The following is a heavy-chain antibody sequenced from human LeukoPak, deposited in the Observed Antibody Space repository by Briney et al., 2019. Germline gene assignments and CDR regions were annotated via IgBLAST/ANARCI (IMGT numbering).Heavy chain of an antibody. CDR2: IYPGDSDT. D-gene: IGHD3-22*01. Sequence: GESLKISCNGSGYIFISYWSGCVRQMPGKGLEWMGLIYPGDSDTTYSPSFQGQVTISDDKSISTAYLQWSSLKASDTAMYYCARYMKYYYDSSGYSDYWGQGTLVTVSS. CDR1: GYIFISYW. J-gene: IGHJ4*02. CDR3: ARYMKYYYDSSGYSDY. V-gene: IGHV5-51*01.